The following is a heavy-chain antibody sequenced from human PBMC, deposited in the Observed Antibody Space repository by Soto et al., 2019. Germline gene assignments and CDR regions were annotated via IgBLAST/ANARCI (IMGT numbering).Heavy chain of an antibody. CDR1: GYTFTGYA. J-gene: IGHJ4*02. D-gene: IGHD6-19*01. CDR3: ARAVAVAADFDY. Sequence: ASVKVSCKASGYTFTGYAMHWVRQAPGQRLEWMGWINAGNGNTKYSQKFQGRVTITRDTSASTAYMELSSLRSEDTAVYYCARAVAVAADFDYWGRGTLVTVS. CDR2: INAGNGNT. V-gene: IGHV1-3*01.